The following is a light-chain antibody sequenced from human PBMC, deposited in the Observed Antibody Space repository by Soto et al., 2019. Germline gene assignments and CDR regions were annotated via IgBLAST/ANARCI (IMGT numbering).Light chain of an antibody. CDR1: QSVSSSY. V-gene: IGKV3-15*01. J-gene: IGKJ4*01. CDR2: GAS. CDR3: QQYDAWPLT. Sequence: EIVLTQSPGTLSLSPGERATLSCRASQSVSSSYLAWYQQKHGQAPRLLIYGASTRATGIPARFSGSGSGTEFTLTISSLQSEDFAVYYCQQYDAWPLTFGGGTKVDIK.